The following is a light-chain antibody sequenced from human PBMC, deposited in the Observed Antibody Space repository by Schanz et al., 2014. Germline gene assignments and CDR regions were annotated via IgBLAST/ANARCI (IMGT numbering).Light chain of an antibody. CDR2: DND. J-gene: IGLJ2*01. V-gene: IGLV1-51*01. CDR3: GTWDSSLSAV. CDR1: SSNIGYNY. Sequence: QSVLTQPPSVSASPGQRVTISCSGNSSNIGYNYVSWYQHVPGTAPKLLIFDNDERPSGIPDRFSGSKSGTSATLGITGLQTGDEADYYCGTWDSSLSAVFGGGTKLTVL.